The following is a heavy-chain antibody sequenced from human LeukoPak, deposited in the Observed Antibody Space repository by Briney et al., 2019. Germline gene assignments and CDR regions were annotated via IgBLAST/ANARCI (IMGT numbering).Heavy chain of an antibody. CDR2: ISGSGGST. V-gene: IGHV3-23*01. CDR1: GFTFSSNA. D-gene: IGHD3-16*01. Sequence: GGSLRLSCAASGFTFSSNAMSWVRQAPGKGLEWASAISGSGGSTYYADSVKGRFTISRDNSKNTLYLQMNSLRAEDTAVYYCATTIGQVGDYWGQGTLVTVSS. J-gene: IGHJ4*02. CDR3: ATTIGQVGDY.